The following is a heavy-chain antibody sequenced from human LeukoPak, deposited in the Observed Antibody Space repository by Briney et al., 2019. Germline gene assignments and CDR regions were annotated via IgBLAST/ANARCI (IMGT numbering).Heavy chain of an antibody. CDR3: ARGRPHGNDY. J-gene: IGHJ4*02. V-gene: IGHV3-74*01. Sequence: GGSLRLSCAASGFTFSSYWMNWVRQAPGKGLVWVSRIASDGSSTTYADSVKGRFSISRDNAKNTLYLQINSLRVEDTAVYYCARGRPHGNDYWGQGTLVTVSS. CDR2: IASDGSST. D-gene: IGHD4-23*01. CDR1: GFTFSSYW.